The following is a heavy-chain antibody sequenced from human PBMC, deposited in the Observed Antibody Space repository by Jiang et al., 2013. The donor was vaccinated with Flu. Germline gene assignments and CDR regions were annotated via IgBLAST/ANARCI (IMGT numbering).Heavy chain of an antibody. CDR1: GGSISSYY. CDR3: ARGKGRYCSSTSCDSTVTTDYYYYMDV. V-gene: IGHV4-59*01. D-gene: IGHD2-2*01. J-gene: IGHJ6*03. CDR2: IYYSGST. Sequence: GPGLVKPSETLSLTCTVSGGSISSYYWSWIRQPPGKGLEWIGYIYYSGSTNYNPSLKSRVTISVDTSKNQFSLKLSSVTAADTAVYYCARGKGRYCSSTSCDSTVTTDYYYYMDVWG.